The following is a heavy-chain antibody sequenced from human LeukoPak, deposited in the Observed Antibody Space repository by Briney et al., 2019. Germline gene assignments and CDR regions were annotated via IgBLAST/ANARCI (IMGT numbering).Heavy chain of an antibody. CDR2: IYYSGST. D-gene: IGHD3-22*01. V-gene: IGHV4-59*01. J-gene: IGHJ6*03. CDR3: ARGGGMYYYDSSGYYIYYYYYMDV. Sequence: PSETLSLTCTVSGGSISNYYWSWIRQSPVKGLEWIGFIYYSGSTNYNPSLKSRVTISVDTSKNQFSLKLSSVTAADTAVYYCARGGGMYYYDSSGYYIYYYYYMDVWGKGTTVTVSS. CDR1: GGSISNYY.